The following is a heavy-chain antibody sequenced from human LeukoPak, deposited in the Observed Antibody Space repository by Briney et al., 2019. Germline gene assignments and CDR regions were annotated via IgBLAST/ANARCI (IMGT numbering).Heavy chain of an antibody. D-gene: IGHD6-19*01. CDR3: ARDLLLEYSSAGFPDY. J-gene: IGHJ4*02. Sequence: GASVKVSCKASGYTFTGYYMHWVRQAPGQGLEWMGWINPNSGGTNYAQKFQGRVTMTRDTSISTAYMELSRLRSDDTAVYYCARDLLLEYSSAGFPDYWGQGTLVTVSS. V-gene: IGHV1-2*02. CDR2: INPNSGGT. CDR1: GYTFTGYY.